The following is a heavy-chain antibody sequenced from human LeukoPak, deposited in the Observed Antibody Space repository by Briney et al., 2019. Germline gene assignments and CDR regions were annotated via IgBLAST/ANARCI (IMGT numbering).Heavy chain of an antibody. D-gene: IGHD2-15*01. J-gene: IGHJ5*02. CDR3: ARHDCGGGSCYGWFDP. CDR2: IHPGDSDT. V-gene: IGHV5-51*01. CDR1: GYSFTSYW. Sequence: GESLKISCKGSGYSFTSYWIGWVRQMPGKGLEWMGIIHPGDSDTTYSPSFQGQVTISADKSISTAYLQWSSLKASDTAMYYCARHDCGGGSCYGWFDPWGQGTLVTVSS.